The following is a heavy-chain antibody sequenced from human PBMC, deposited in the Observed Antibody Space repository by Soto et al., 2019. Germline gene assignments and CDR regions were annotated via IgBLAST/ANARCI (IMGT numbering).Heavy chain of an antibody. Sequence: QVQLVQSGAEVKKPGSSVKVSCQASGGPLSDYAVAWVRLAPGQGLEWMGGVIPTFSIVKYAQKFQGRVSFTADDSTNTAYMDLSSLTSEDTAVYHCARGRTIFGVINFDYWGQGTLVTVSS. J-gene: IGHJ4*02. CDR1: GGPLSDYA. CDR2: VIPTFSIV. V-gene: IGHV1-69*01. CDR3: ARGRTIFGVINFDY. D-gene: IGHD3-3*01.